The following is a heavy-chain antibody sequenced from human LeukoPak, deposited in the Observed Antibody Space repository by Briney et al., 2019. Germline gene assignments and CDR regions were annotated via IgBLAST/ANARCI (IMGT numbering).Heavy chain of an antibody. Sequence: SETLSLTCTVSGGSISSYYWSRIRQPPGKGLEWIGYIYYSGSTNYNPSLKSRVTISVDTSKNQFSLKLSSVTAADTAVYYCAREGVGTSLNGGLWFDPWGQGTLVTVSS. CDR1: GGSISSYY. J-gene: IGHJ5*02. CDR2: IYYSGST. CDR3: AREGVGTSLNGGLWFDP. D-gene: IGHD2-2*01. V-gene: IGHV4-59*01.